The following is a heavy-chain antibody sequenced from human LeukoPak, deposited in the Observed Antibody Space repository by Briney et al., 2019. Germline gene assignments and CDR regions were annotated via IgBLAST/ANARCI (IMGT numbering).Heavy chain of an antibody. CDR2: VYYTGST. J-gene: IGHJ4*02. Sequence: SETLSLTCSVSGGSVSNYYWSWIRQPPGKGLEWIGYVYYTGSTNYNPSLKSRVTMFEDRSKNQFSLRLYSVTVADTAVYYCARHFAYSSSSYFDYWGQGSLVTVSS. CDR3: ARHFAYSSSSYFDY. V-gene: IGHV4-59*08. D-gene: IGHD6-6*01. CDR1: GGSVSNYY.